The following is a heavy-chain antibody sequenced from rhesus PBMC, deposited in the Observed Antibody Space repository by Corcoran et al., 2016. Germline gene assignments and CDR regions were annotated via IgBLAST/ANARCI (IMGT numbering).Heavy chain of an antibody. D-gene: IGHD4-23*01. CDR2: IDPSDSDT. CDR1: GYSFTSYW. V-gene: IGHV5-20*01. CDR3: ATTITVTTSWYFDL. Sequence: EVQLVQSGAEVKRPGESLKISCKTSGYSFTSYWISWVRQMPGKGLEWMGAIDPSDSDTRYPPSFPGQVTISADKSISTAYLQWSRLKASDTATYYCATTITVTTSWYFDLWGPGTPITISS. J-gene: IGHJ2*01.